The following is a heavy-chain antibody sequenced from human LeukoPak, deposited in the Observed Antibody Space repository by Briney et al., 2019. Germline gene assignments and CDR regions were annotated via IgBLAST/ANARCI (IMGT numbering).Heavy chain of an antibody. V-gene: IGHV3-66*01. CDR3: ARGARGYSYGSQYYYYYGMDV. D-gene: IGHD5-18*01. CDR1: GFTVSSNY. Sequence: GGSLGLSCAASGFTVSSNYMSWVRQAPGKGLEWVSVIYSGGSTYYADSVKGRFTISRDNSKNTLYLQMNSLRAEDTAVYYCARGARGYSYGSQYYYYYGMDVWGQGTTVTVSS. J-gene: IGHJ6*02. CDR2: IYSGGST.